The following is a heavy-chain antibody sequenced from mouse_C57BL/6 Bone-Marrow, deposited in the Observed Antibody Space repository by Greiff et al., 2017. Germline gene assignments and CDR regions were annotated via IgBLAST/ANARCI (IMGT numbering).Heavy chain of an antibody. CDR1: GFTFTDYY. CDR3: ARSATVVATRYFDV. J-gene: IGHJ1*03. Sequence: EVQLVESGGGLVQPGGSLSLSCAASGFTFTDYYMSWVRQPPGKALEWLGFIRNKANGYTTEYSASVKGRFTISRDNSQSILYLQMNALRAEDSATYYCARSATVVATRYFDVWGTGTTVTVSS. D-gene: IGHD1-1*01. CDR2: IRNKANGYTT. V-gene: IGHV7-3*01.